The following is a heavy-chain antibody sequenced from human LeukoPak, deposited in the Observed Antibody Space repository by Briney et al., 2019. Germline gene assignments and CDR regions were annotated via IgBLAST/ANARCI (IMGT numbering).Heavy chain of an antibody. CDR2: IYYSGST. CDR1: GGSISSYY. CDR3: ARDWEENYYDSSGYYWLDY. V-gene: IGHV4-59*01. Sequence: SETLSLTCTVSGGSISSYYWSWIRQPPGKGLEWIGYIYYSGSTNYNPSLKSRVTISVDTSKNQFSLKLSSVTAADTAVYYCARDWEENYYDSSGYYWLDYWGQGTLVTVSS. J-gene: IGHJ4*02. D-gene: IGHD3-22*01.